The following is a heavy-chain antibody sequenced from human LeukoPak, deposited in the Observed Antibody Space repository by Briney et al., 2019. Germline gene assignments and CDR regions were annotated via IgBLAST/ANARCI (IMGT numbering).Heavy chain of an antibody. J-gene: IGHJ5*02. Sequence: SQTLSLTCTVSGGSISSGDYYWSWIRQPPGKGLEWIGYIYYSGSTYYNPSLKSRVTMSVDTSKNQFSLKLSSVTAADTAVYYCARVYTSGSEGWFDPWGQGTLVTVSS. CDR1: GGSISSGDYY. CDR2: IYYSGST. V-gene: IGHV4-30-4*01. CDR3: ARVYTSGSEGWFDP. D-gene: IGHD6-19*01.